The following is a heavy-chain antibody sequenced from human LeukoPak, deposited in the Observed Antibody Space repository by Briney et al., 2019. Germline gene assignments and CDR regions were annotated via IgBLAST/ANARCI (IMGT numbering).Heavy chain of an antibody. D-gene: IGHD2-21*01. Sequence: PGRSLRLSCAASGLSFRSYGMHWVRQAPGKGLEWVAIIYYDGSNKYYTDSVKGRFTISRDNSKNTLYLQMDNLRVDDTAVYYCARDLSAAYDFWGQGILVTVSS. J-gene: IGHJ4*02. CDR2: IYYDGSNK. CDR3: ARDLSAAYDF. V-gene: IGHV3-33*01. CDR1: GLSFRSYG.